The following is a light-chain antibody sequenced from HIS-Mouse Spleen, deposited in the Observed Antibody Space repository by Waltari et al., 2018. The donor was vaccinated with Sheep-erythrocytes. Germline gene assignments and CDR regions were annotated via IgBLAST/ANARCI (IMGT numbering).Light chain of an antibody. J-gene: IGLJ2*01. CDR3: GADHGSGSNFVV. CDR1: SGHSNYK. CDR2: VGTGGIVG. V-gene: IGLV9-49*01. Sequence: QPVLTQPPSASASLGASVTLPCTLSSGHSNYKVDWYQPRPGKGPRFVMRVGTGGIVGSKGDGIPDRFSVLGSGLNRYLTIKNIQEEDESDYHCGADHGSGSNFVVFGGGTKLTVL.